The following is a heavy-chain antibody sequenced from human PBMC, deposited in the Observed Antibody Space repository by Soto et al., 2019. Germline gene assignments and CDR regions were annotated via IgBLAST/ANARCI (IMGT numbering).Heavy chain of an antibody. V-gene: IGHV4-4*07. CDR2: IYTSGST. CDR1: GGSISSYY. CDR3: ARDPVRSSPYDYYYGMDV. Sequence: PWETLSLTCTVPGGSISSYYWSWIRQRAGKGLEWIGRIYTSGSTNYNPSLKSRVTMSVDTSKNQFSLKLSSVTAADTAVYSCARDPVRSSPYDYYYGMDVWGQGTTVTVSS. J-gene: IGHJ6*02. D-gene: IGHD2-2*01.